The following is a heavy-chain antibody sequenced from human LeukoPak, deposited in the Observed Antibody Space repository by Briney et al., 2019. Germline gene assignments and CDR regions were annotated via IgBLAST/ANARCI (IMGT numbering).Heavy chain of an antibody. D-gene: IGHD1/OR15-1a*01. CDR3: ARGRLTTPNWFGP. CDR2: LYNSGNT. J-gene: IGHJ5*02. V-gene: IGHV4-59*01. Sequence: SETLSLTCTVSGDSISTYYWTWIRQPPGKGLERLGYLYNSGNTNYNPSLKSRVTMSVDTSKNHFSLRLTSVTAADTAVYYCARGRLTTPNWFGPWGQGILVTVSS. CDR1: GDSISTYY.